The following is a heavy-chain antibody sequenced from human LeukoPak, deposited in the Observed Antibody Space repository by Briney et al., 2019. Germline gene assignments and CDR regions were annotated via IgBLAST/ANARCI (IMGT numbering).Heavy chain of an antibody. CDR2: IYTSGST. CDR3: ARGTIEMATISDY. D-gene: IGHD5-24*01. Sequence: SETLSLTCTVSGGSISSGSYYWSWIRQPAGKGLEWIGRIYTSGSTNYNPSLKSRVTISVDTSKNQFSLKLSSVTAADTAVYYCARGTIEMATISDYWGQGTLATVSS. J-gene: IGHJ4*02. CDR1: GGSISSGSYY. V-gene: IGHV4-61*02.